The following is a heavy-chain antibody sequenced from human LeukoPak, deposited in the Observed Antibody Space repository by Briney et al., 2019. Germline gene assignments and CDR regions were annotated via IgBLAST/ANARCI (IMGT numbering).Heavy chain of an antibody. J-gene: IGHJ4*02. Sequence: GGSLRLSCAASGFTFSSNGMHWVRQAPGKGLEWVALIWYDGSNKYYADSVKGRFTISRDNSKNMLYLQMNSLRAEDTAVYYCARDRGLYSGYNLDYWGQGTLVTVSS. D-gene: IGHD5-12*01. CDR3: ARDRGLYSGYNLDY. CDR2: IWYDGSNK. V-gene: IGHV3-33*01. CDR1: GFTFSSNG.